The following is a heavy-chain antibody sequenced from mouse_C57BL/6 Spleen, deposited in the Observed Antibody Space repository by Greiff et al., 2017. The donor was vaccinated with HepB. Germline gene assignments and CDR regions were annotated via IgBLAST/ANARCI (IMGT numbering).Heavy chain of an antibody. D-gene: IGHD2-10*02. J-gene: IGHJ2*01. V-gene: IGHV3-6*01. CDR2: ISYDGSN. CDR3: ARDILDYFDY. CDR1: GYSITSGYY. Sequence: EESGPGLVKPSQSLSLTCSVTGYSITSGYYWNWIRQFPGNKLEWMGYISYDGSNNYNPSLKNRISITRDTSKNQFFLKLNSVTTEDTATYYCARDILDYFDYWGQGTTLTVSS.